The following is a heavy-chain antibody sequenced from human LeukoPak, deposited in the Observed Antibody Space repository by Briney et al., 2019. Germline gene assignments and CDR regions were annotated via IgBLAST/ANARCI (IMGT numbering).Heavy chain of an antibody. V-gene: IGHV3-30-3*01. D-gene: IGHD3-10*01. Sequence: PGRSLRLSCAASGFTFSSYAMHWVRQAPGKGLEWVAVISYDGSNKYYADSVKGRFTISRDNSKNTLYLQMNSLRAEDTAVYYCARSEVRGPHMDNWFDPWGQGTLVTVSS. CDR2: ISYDGSNK. CDR1: GFTFSSYA. CDR3: ARSEVRGPHMDNWFDP. J-gene: IGHJ5*02.